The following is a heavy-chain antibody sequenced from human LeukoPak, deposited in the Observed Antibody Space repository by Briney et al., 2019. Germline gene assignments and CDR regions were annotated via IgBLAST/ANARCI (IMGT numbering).Heavy chain of an antibody. CDR2: IIPIFGTA. CDR3: ARSIAVAANFDY. V-gene: IGHV1-69*05. J-gene: IGHJ4*02. Sequence: GASVKASCKASGGTFSSYAISWVRQAPGQGLEWMGGIIPIFGTANYAQKFQGRVTITRDTSASTAYMELSSLRSEDTAVYYCARSIAVAANFDYWGQGTLVTVSS. CDR1: GGTFSSYA. D-gene: IGHD6-19*01.